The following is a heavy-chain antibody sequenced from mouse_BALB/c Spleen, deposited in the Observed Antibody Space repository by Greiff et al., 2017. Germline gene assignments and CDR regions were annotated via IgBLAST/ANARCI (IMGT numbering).Heavy chain of an antibody. CDR2: ISTYYGDA. D-gene: IGHD2-2*01. V-gene: IGHV1S137*01. J-gene: IGHJ4*01. Sequence: QVQLQQSGAELVRPGVSVKISCKGSGYTFTDYAMHWVKQSHAKSLEWIGVISTYYGDASYNQKFKGKATMTVDKSSSTAYMELARLTSEDSAIYYCARFHGYPYYYAMDYWGQGTSVTVSS. CDR1: GYTFTDYA. CDR3: ARFHGYPYYYAMDY.